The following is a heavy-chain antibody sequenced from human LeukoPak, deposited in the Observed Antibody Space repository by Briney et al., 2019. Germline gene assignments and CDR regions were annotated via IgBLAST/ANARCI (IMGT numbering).Heavy chain of an antibody. CDR2: ISSSSLYI. V-gene: IGHV3-21*01. D-gene: IGHD6-13*01. CDR1: GFTFSSYN. CDR3: AREGIAAAGDAFDI. J-gene: IGHJ3*02. Sequence: GGSLRLSCVVSGFTFSSYNMNWVRQVPGKGLEWVSFISSSSLYIHYADSVKGRFTISRDNAKNSLYLQMSSLRPEDTAVYYCAREGIAAAGDAFDIWGQGTMVTVSS.